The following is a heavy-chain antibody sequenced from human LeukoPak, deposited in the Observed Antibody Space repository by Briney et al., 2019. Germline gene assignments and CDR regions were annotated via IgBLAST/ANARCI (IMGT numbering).Heavy chain of an antibody. Sequence: GGSLRLSCVASGFTFSTYSMNWVRQAPGKGLEWVSFISTSSNYIYYADSVKGRFTISRDNAKNSLYLQMNSLRAEDTAVYYCARELYYYYYMDVWGKGTTVTISS. V-gene: IGHV3-21*01. J-gene: IGHJ6*03. CDR3: ARELYYYYYMDV. CDR1: GFTFSTYS. CDR2: ISTSSNYI.